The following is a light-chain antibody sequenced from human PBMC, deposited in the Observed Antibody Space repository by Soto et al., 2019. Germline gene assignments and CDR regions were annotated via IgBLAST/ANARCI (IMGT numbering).Light chain of an antibody. J-gene: IGKJ1*01. CDR2: GAS. CDR3: QQYDSSPRT. V-gene: IGKV3-20*01. Sequence: DIVLTQSPGTLSLSPGERATLSCRASQTFTSGFLAWYQQKPGQAPRLLIYGASSRATGIPDRFSGSGSGTDLTLTISRLEPEDFAVYYCQQYDSSPRTFGQGTKVEIK. CDR1: QTFTSGF.